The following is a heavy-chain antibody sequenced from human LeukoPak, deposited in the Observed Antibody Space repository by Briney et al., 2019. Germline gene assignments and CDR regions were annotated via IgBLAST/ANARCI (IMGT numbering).Heavy chain of an antibody. CDR1: GFTVSSDY. Sequence: GGSLRLSCAASGFTVSSDYMSWVSQAPGKGLEWVSLIYSGGSTYYADSVRGRFTISRDISKNTLYLQMNSLRVEDTAVYYCARGSIAVAGTVDYWGQGTLVTVSS. CDR2: IYSGGST. V-gene: IGHV3-53*01. D-gene: IGHD6-19*01. J-gene: IGHJ4*02. CDR3: ARGSIAVAGTVDY.